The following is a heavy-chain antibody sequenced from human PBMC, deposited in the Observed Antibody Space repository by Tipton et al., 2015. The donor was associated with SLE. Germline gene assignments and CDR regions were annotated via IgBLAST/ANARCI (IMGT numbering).Heavy chain of an antibody. D-gene: IGHD5-24*01. CDR2: IYYSGST. J-gene: IGHJ4*02. CDR3: ARTRDGSLDS. Sequence: TLSLTCTVSGGSISSYYWSWIRQPPGKGLEWIGYIYYSGSTNYNPSLKSRVTISVDTSKNQFSLKLSSVTAADTAVYYCARTRDGSLDSWGQGTLVTVSS. CDR1: GGSISSYY. V-gene: IGHV4-59*01.